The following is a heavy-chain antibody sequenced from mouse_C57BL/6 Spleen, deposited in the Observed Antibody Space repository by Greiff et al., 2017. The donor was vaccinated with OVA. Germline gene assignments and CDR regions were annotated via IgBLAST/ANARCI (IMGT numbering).Heavy chain of an antibody. Sequence: VQRVESGPELVKPGASVKISCKASGYAFSSSWMNWVKQRPGKGLEWIGRIYPGDGDTNYNGKFKGKATLTADKSSSTAYMQLSSLTSEDSAVYFCAWADYFDYWGQGTTLTVSS. CDR1: GYAFSSSW. J-gene: IGHJ2*01. CDR2: IYPGDGDT. D-gene: IGHD4-1*01. CDR3: AWADYFDY. V-gene: IGHV1-82*01.